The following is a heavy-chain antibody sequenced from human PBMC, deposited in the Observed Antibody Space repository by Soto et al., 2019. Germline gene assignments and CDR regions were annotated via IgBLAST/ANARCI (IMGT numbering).Heavy chain of an antibody. CDR2: ISAYNGNT. J-gene: IGHJ6*02. Sequence: ASVKVSCKASGYTFTSYGISWVRQAPGQGLEWMGWISAYNGNTNYAQKLQGRVTMTTDTSTSTACMELRSLRSDDTAVYYCARDVAPVAGPGYRMDVWGQGTTVTVSS. V-gene: IGHV1-18*01. D-gene: IGHD6-19*01. CDR3: ARDVAPVAGPGYRMDV. CDR1: GYTFTSYG.